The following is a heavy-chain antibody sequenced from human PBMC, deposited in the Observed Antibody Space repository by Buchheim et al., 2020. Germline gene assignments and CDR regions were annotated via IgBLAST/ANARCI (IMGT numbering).Heavy chain of an antibody. J-gene: IGHJ5*02. V-gene: IGHV3-66*01. CDR2: IYGGGAT. CDR1: GFTVSSDS. Sequence: EVQLVESGGGLVQPGGSLRLSCAVSGFTVSSDSMSWVRQAPGKGLEWVSAIYGGGATYYTDSVKGRFNIPRDRSKKTPNLQMNRLRVEDTAMYYCARRQPSGSWFDPWGQGTL. CDR3: ARRQPSGSWFDP. D-gene: IGHD3-22*01.